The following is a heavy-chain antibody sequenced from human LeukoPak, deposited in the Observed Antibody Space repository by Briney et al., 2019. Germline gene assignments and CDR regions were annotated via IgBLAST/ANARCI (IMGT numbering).Heavy chain of an antibody. D-gene: IGHD7-27*01. J-gene: IGHJ4*02. CDR2: LYYSGNT. CDR3: ARGPVNGEYYFDY. Sequence: SQTLSLTCTVSGGSISSGSYWWSWIRQHPEKGLERIGYLYYSGNTYYNPSLKSRVSISVDTSKNQLSLTLTSVTAADTAVYYCARGPVNGEYYFDYWGQGTLVTVSS. CDR1: GGSISSGSYW. V-gene: IGHV4-31*03.